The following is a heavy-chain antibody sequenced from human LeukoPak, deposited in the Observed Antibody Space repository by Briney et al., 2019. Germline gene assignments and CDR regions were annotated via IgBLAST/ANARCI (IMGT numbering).Heavy chain of an antibody. Sequence: PGGSLRLSCAASGFTFSSYAMPWVRQAPGKGLDWVAVISYDGSNKYYADSVKGRFTISRDNSKNTLYLQMNSLRAEDTAVYYCARGLAVAGYYFDYWGQGTLVTVSS. D-gene: IGHD6-19*01. CDR1: GFTFSSYA. V-gene: IGHV3-30-3*01. CDR2: ISYDGSNK. CDR3: ARGLAVAGYYFDY. J-gene: IGHJ4*02.